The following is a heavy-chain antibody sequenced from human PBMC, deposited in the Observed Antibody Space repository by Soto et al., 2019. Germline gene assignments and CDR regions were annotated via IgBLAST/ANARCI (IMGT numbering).Heavy chain of an antibody. Sequence: VQQLESGGGLVQPGGSLRLSCAASGFIFSNYAMTWVRQAPGKGLERVSTIRGSGGTTYYTDSVKGRFTISRDNSKNTLYLQMDSLTATHTAVYYCAKIPLRTTIVFDFWGQGTLVIGSS. D-gene: IGHD3-22*01. CDR2: IRGSGGTT. CDR3: AKIPLRTTIVFDF. J-gene: IGHJ4*02. CDR1: GFIFSNYA. V-gene: IGHV3-23*01.